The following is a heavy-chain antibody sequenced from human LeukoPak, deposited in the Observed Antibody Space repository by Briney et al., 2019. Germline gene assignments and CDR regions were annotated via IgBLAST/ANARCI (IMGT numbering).Heavy chain of an antibody. CDR1: GFTFSSYA. V-gene: IGHV3-23*01. Sequence: GGSLRLSCAASGFTFSSYAMSWVRQAPGKGLEWVSAISGSGGSTYYADSVKGRFTISRDNSKNTLYLQMNSLRAEDTAVYYCAKDGSSSSALPDAFDIWGQGTMVTVSS. D-gene: IGHD6-13*01. CDR2: ISGSGGST. CDR3: AKDGSSSSALPDAFDI. J-gene: IGHJ3*02.